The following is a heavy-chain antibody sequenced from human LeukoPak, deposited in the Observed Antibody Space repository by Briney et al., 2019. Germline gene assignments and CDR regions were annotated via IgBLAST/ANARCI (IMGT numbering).Heavy chain of an antibody. CDR1: GGSFSGYY. CDR3: TRAGQRGNWFDP. J-gene: IGHJ5*02. CDR2: SSHSGST. V-gene: IGHV4-34*01. Sequence: SETLSLTCAVYGGSFSGYYWSWIRQPPGKGLEWIGESSHSGSTNYNPSLKSRVTISVDTSKNQFFLKLSSVTAADTAVYYCTRAGQRGNWFDPWGQGTLVTVSS.